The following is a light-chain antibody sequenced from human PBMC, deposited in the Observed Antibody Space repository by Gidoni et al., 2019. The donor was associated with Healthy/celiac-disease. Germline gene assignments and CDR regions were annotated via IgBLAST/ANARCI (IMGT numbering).Light chain of an antibody. CDR1: QSVSSSS. CDR3: QQYGSSPRS. Sequence: EMVLTQSTGTLSLSPGERATLSCRASQSVSSSSLAWYQQKPGQAPRLLIYGASSRATVIPDRFSGSGSGTDFTLTISRLEPDDFALYYCQQYGSSPRSFGQGTKLEIK. V-gene: IGKV3-20*01. CDR2: GAS. J-gene: IGKJ2*04.